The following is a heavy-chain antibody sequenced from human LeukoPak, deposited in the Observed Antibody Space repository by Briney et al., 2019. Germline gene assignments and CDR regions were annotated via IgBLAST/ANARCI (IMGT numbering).Heavy chain of an antibody. CDR2: VYDSGSF. V-gene: IGHV4-59*08. Sequence: PSETLSLTCTVSGASISTFYWSLIRQPPGKGLEWIGYVYDSGSFNYNPSLKSRVTISVDTSKNQFSLKLSSVTAADTAVYYCARHGLVDTATPAPGYYFDYWGQGTLVTVSS. D-gene: IGHD5-18*01. J-gene: IGHJ4*02. CDR3: ARHGLVDTATPAPGYYFDY. CDR1: GASISTFY.